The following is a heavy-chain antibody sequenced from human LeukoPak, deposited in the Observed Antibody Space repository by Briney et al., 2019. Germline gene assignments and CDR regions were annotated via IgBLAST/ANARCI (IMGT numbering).Heavy chain of an antibody. J-gene: IGHJ5*02. CDR2: INSDGSST. D-gene: IGHD5-18*01. CDR3: ARDVIGYSYCPNWFDP. Sequence: PGGSLRLPCAAWGFTFSSYWMHWVRKAPGKGLVWVSRINSDGSSTSYADSVKGRFTISRDNAKNTLYLQMNSLRAEDTAVYYCARDVIGYSYCPNWFDPWGQGTLVTVSS. CDR1: GFTFSSYW. V-gene: IGHV3-74*01.